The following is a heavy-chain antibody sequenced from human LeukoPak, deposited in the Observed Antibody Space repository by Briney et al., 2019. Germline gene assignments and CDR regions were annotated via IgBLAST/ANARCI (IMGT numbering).Heavy chain of an antibody. CDR3: ARISRSGWSGYFYNWFDP. V-gene: IGHV1-18*01. Sequence: ASVKVSCKASGYTFTSYGISWVRQAPGQGLEWMGWISAYNGNTNYAQKLQGRVTMTTDTSTSTAYMELRSLRSDDTAVYYCARISRSGWSGYFYNWFDPWGQGTLVTVSS. D-gene: IGHD3-3*01. J-gene: IGHJ5*02. CDR2: ISAYNGNT. CDR1: GYTFTSYG.